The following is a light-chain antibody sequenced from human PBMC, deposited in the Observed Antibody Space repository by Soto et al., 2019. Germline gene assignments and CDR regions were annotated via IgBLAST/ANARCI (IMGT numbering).Light chain of an antibody. Sequence: ALTRPASVSGSPGQSISISYNGTSSDVGFYYYVSWYKQHPGKAPKLMIYDVSSRPSGVSDRFSGYKSGNTASLTISGLQAEDEADYYCSSYTSSSTYGFGTGTKVTGL. J-gene: IGLJ1*01. CDR3: SSYTSSSTYG. CDR1: SSDVGFYYY. CDR2: DVS. V-gene: IGLV2-14*01.